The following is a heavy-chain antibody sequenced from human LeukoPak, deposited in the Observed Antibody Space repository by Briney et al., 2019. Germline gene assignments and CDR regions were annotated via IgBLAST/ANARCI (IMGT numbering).Heavy chain of an antibody. V-gene: IGHV1-46*01. CDR1: GYTFTSNY. D-gene: IGHD6-13*01. J-gene: IGHJ4*02. CDR3: ARDLFGSSSWYYFDY. CDR2: ISPSGGST. Sequence: GASVKVSCKAFGYTFTSNYMHWVRQAPGQGPEWMGVISPSGGSTTYAQKFQGRVTLTRDMSTSTDYLELSSLRSEDTAVYYCARDLFGSSSWYYFDYWGQGTLVTVSS.